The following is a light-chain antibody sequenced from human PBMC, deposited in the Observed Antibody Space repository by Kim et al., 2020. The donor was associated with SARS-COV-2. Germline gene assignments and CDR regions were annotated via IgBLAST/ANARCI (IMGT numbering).Light chain of an antibody. Sequence: ELVLTQSPATLSLSPGETATLSCRASQSLRSFLAWYQHKPGQTPRLLIYDAVNRATGIPDRFSGSGSGTDFTLTISSLEPEDSAVYYCQLTGFTFGPGTKVDIK. CDR1: QSLRSF. CDR3: QLTGFT. J-gene: IGKJ3*01. V-gene: IGKV3-11*01. CDR2: DAV.